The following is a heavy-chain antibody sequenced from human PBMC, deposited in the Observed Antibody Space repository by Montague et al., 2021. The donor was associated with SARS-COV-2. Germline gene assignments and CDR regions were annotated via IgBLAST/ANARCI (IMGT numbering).Heavy chain of an antibody. Sequence: SLRLSCAASGITFSNYALSWVRQAPGKGLEWVSAISGSGGSPYYSYSXKVLFPISRDNSKNTLYLQMNSLRAGDTAVYYCAKDKGVAYYFDHWGQGTLVTVSS. CDR1: GITFSNYA. J-gene: IGHJ4*02. CDR2: ISGSGGSP. CDR3: AKDKGVAYYFDH. V-gene: IGHV3-23*01. D-gene: IGHD3-10*01.